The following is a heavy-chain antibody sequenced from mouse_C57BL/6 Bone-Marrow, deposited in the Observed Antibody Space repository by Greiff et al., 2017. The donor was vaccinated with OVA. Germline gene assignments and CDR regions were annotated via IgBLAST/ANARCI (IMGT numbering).Heavy chain of an antibody. CDR3: AREAYYSKRGFAY. V-gene: IGHV1-69*01. D-gene: IGHD2-5*01. CDR2: IDPSDSYN. Sequence: QVQLQQPGAELVMPGASVKLSCKASGYTFTSYWMHWVKQRPGQGLEWIGEIDPSDSYNNYNQKFKGKSTLTVDKSSSTAYMQLSSLTSEDSAVYYCAREAYYSKRGFAYWGQGTLVTVST. CDR1: GYTFTSYW. J-gene: IGHJ3*01.